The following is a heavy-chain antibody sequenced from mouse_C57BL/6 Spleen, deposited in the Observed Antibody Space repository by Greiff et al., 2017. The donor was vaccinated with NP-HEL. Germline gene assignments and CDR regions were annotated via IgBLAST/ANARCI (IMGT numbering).Heavy chain of an antibody. V-gene: IGHV1-53*01. CDR1: GYTFTSYW. J-gene: IGHJ3*01. CDR3: ARDGNTAWFAY. CDR2: INPSNGGT. D-gene: IGHD2-1*01. Sequence: QVQLQQPGTELVKPGASVKLSCKASGYTFTSYWMHWVKQRPGQGLEWLGNINPSNGGTTYNEKFKSKATLTVDKSSSTAYMQLSSLTSEDSAVYYCARDGNTAWFAYWGQGTLVTVSA.